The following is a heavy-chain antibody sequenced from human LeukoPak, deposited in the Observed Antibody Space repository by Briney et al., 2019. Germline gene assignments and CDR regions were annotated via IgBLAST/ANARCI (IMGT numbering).Heavy chain of an antibody. Sequence: SETLSLTCAVYGGSFSGYYWSWIRQPPGKGLEWIGEINHSGSTNYNPSLKSRVTMSVDTSKNQFSLKLSSVTAADTAVYYCARGDILTGRYFDYRGQGTLVTVSS. J-gene: IGHJ4*02. CDR3: ARGDILTGRYFDY. CDR2: INHSGST. CDR1: GGSFSGYY. V-gene: IGHV4-34*01. D-gene: IGHD3-9*01.